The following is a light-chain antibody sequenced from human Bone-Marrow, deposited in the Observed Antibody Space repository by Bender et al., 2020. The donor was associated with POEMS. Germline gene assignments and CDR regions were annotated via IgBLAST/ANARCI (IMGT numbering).Light chain of an antibody. CDR3: QLWDSSSDVV. Sequence: SYVLTQPPSVSVAPGQTARITCGGNNIGSRTVHWYQQKPGQAPVVVVHDDRDRPSGIPERFSGSNSGNTATLTISRVEAGDEADYYCQLWDSSSDVVFGGGTKLTVL. CDR1: NIGSRT. J-gene: IGLJ2*01. CDR2: DDR. V-gene: IGLV3-21*02.